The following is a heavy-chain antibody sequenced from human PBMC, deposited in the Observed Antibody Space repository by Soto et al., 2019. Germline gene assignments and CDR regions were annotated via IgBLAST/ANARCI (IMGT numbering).Heavy chain of an antibody. Sequence: QVQLQESGPGLVKPTETLSLTCTVSGGSLSSYYWIWIRQPPGKGLGWIGSIYNSGCTNYNPSLKSRVTVSVDTSKKQSTMVVSSVTAADTAVYYGARGYCSSTSSYEFDYWGQGTLVTVS. CDR3: ARGYCSSTSSYEFDY. V-gene: IGHV4-59*01. D-gene: IGHD2-2*01. CDR2: IYNSGCT. J-gene: IGHJ4*02. CDR1: GGSLSSYY.